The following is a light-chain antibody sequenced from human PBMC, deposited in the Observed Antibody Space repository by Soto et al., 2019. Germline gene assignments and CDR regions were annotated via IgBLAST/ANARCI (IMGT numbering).Light chain of an antibody. CDR2: TTS. Sequence: DVQMPQSPSSLSASVGDRVTITCRASQNIDIYLNWYQQKPGRPPTLLLYTTSRLQSGVPTRFSGSGSGTDFTLTISNLQPEDFATYSCHQSYITPPAFGQGTKVGIK. CDR3: HQSYITPPA. V-gene: IGKV1-39*01. J-gene: IGKJ2*01. CDR1: QNIDIY.